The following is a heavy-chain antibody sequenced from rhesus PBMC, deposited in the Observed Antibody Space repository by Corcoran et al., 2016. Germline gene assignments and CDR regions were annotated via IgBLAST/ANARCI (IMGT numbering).Heavy chain of an antibody. CDR3: ARRRIYFDY. D-gene: IGHD3-9*01. CDR2: IYGSSGGT. Sequence: QVQLQESGPGVVKPSETLSLTCAVSGGSISSGYDWSWIRQPPGKGLEWIGFIYGSSGGTNYNPSLKNRVTISKDASKNQFSLKLSSVTAADTAVYYCARRRIYFDYWGQGVLVTVSS. V-gene: IGHV4-76*01. J-gene: IGHJ4*01. CDR1: GGSISSGYD.